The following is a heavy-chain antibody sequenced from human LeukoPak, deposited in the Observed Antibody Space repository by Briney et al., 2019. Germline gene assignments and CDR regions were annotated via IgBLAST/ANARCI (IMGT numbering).Heavy chain of an antibody. Sequence: GAAVKVSCKASGYTFTSYGISWVRQAPGQGREWMGWISAYNGNTNYAQKLQGRVTMTPDTSTSTAYLELRSLRSDDTAVYYCARGGPLLRYFDWRDGMDVWGQGTTVTVSS. J-gene: IGHJ6*02. CDR1: GYTFTSYG. CDR2: ISAYNGNT. CDR3: ARGGPLLRYFDWRDGMDV. D-gene: IGHD3-9*01. V-gene: IGHV1-18*01.